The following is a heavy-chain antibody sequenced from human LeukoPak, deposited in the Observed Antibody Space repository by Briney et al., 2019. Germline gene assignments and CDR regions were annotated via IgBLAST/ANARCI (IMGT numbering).Heavy chain of an antibody. CDR1: GGSFSGYY. CDR3: ARGRIPVAAGPVWLDP. CDR2: INHSGST. Sequence: SETLSLTCAVYGGSFSGYYWSWIRQPPGKGLEWIGEINHSGSTNYNPSLKSRVTISVDTSKNQFSLKLSSVTAADTAVYYCARGRIPVAAGPVWLDPWGQGTLVTVSS. J-gene: IGHJ5*02. V-gene: IGHV4-34*01. D-gene: IGHD6-19*01.